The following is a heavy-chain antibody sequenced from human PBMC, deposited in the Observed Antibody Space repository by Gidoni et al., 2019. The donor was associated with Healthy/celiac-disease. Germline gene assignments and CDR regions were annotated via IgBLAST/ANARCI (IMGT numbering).Heavy chain of an antibody. CDR1: GFTFSNAW. CDR2: IKSKTDGGTT. Sequence: EVQLVESGGGLVKPGGSLRLSCAASGFTFSNAWMSWVRQAPGKGLEWVGRIKSKTDGGTTDYAAPVKGRFTISRDDSKNTLYLQMNSLKTEDTAVYYCTTEYRSIAVATDGMDVWGQGTTVTVSS. D-gene: IGHD6-19*01. J-gene: IGHJ6*02. V-gene: IGHV3-15*01. CDR3: TTEYRSIAVATDGMDV.